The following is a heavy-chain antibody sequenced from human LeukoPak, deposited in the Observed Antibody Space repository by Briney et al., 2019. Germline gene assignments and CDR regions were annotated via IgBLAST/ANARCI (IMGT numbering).Heavy chain of an antibody. CDR2: ISSSSSYI. CDR1: RVTFSGYS. Sequence: RGPLRLSRAASRVTFSGYSMNWVRQAPGKGLEWVSSISSSSSYIYYADSVKGRFTISRDNAKNSLYLQMNSLRAEDTAVYYCARGYIAAAQGNWFDPWGQGTLVTVSS. J-gene: IGHJ5*02. CDR3: ARGYIAAAQGNWFDP. D-gene: IGHD6-13*01. V-gene: IGHV3-21*01.